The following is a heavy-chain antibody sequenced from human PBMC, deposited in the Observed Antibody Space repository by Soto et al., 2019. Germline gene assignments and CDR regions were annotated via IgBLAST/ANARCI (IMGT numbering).Heavy chain of an antibody. CDR3: ARQKGDIVARPPDH. CDR1: GFTFSGSA. D-gene: IGHD5-12*01. Sequence: EVQLSESGGGLVQPGGSLRLSCGGAGFTFSGSAVSWFPQAPGRGLEWVSGISGGGSTEYADSVKGRFGISRDNSKDTVYLYMNSLRDDDTAVYYCARQKGDIVARPPDHWGQGILVTVSS. V-gene: IGHV3-23*01. CDR2: ISGGGST. J-gene: IGHJ4*02.